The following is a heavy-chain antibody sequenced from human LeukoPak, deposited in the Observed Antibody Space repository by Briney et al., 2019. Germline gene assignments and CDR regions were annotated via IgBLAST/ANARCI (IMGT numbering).Heavy chain of an antibody. J-gene: IGHJ6*02. CDR2: IYYSGST. Sequence: SETLSLTCTVSGGSISSGDYYWSWIRQPPGKGLEWIGYIYYSGSTYYNPSLKSRVTISVDTSKNQFSLKLSSVTAADTAVYYCARFPGFRHGMDVWGQGTTVTVSS. CDR1: GGSISSGDYY. V-gene: IGHV4-30-4*01. CDR3: ARFPGFRHGMDV. D-gene: IGHD6-6*01.